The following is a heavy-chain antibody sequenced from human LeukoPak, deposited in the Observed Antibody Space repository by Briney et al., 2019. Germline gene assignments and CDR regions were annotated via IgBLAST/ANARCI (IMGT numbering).Heavy chain of an antibody. J-gene: IGHJ4*02. Sequence: GASVKVSCKASGYTFTNFGISWVRQAPGQGLEWMGWISIYNGNTNFAQKLQGRVTMTTDTSTTTAYMELRNLRSDDTAVYYCARDHSSSSQLFDYWAREPWSPSPQ. CDR2: ISIYNGNT. V-gene: IGHV1-18*04. CDR1: GYTFTNFG. CDR3: ARDHSSSSQLFDY. D-gene: IGHD6-13*01.